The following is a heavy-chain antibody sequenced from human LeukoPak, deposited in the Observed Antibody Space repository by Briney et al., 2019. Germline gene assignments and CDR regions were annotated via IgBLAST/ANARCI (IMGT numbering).Heavy chain of an antibody. J-gene: IGHJ4*02. CDR1: GFPFSTYV. Sequence: QPGGSLRLSCAASGFPFSTYVMSWVRQAPGKGLEWVSAISGSGTTTYYADSVKGRFTISRDTSKSTLYLQMNSLRAEDTAVYYCAKGALLPAGQIRYFFDYWGQGTLVTVSS. CDR3: AKGALLPAGQIRYFFDY. CDR2: ISGSGTTT. D-gene: IGHD2-15*01. V-gene: IGHV3-23*01.